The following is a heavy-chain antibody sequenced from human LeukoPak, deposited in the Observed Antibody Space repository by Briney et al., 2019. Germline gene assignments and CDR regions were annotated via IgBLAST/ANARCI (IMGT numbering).Heavy chain of an antibody. CDR1: GGSFSGYY. CDR3: ARGPQYYYGSGSYYF. D-gene: IGHD3-10*01. CDR2: VNHSGST. V-gene: IGHV4-34*01. Sequence: PSETLSLTCAVYGGSFSGYYWSWIRQAPGKGLEWIGEVNHSGSTNYNPSLKSRVTISVDTSKNQFSLKLSSVTAADTAVYYCARGPQYYYGSGSYYFWGQGTLVTVSS. J-gene: IGHJ4*02.